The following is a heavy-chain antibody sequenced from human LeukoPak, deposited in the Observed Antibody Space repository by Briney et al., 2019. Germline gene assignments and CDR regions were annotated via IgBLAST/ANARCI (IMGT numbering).Heavy chain of an antibody. CDR2: IYSGGSR. J-gene: IGHJ6*02. CDR1: GFTVSSNY. Sequence: GGSLRLSCAASGFTVSSNYISWVRQAPGPGQELDSVIYSGGSRYYADSVPGRFTISRDNSKTPLYLQMTSPRAEDTAVYYCARESRFGELSRCYYYYGMDVWGQGDTVTVSS. CDR3: ARESRFGELSRCYYYYGMDV. V-gene: IGHV3-66*01. D-gene: IGHD3-10*01.